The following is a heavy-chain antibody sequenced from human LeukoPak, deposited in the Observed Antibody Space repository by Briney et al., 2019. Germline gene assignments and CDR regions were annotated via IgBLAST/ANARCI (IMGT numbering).Heavy chain of an antibody. CDR3: VQDGPLRSDY. CDR2: IFASGNT. Sequence: SETLSLTCTVSGASISTYYWSWIRQPAGKGLEWVGRIFASGNTNCNPSLESRIAMSVDTSKNQFSLNLSSVTAADTAIYYCVQDGPLRSDYWGQGTLVTVSS. J-gene: IGHJ4*02. D-gene: IGHD3-16*01. CDR1: GASISTYY. V-gene: IGHV4-4*07.